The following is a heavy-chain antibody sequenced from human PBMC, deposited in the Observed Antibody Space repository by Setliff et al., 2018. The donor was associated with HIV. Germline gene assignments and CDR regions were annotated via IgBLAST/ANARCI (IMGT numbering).Heavy chain of an antibody. D-gene: IGHD3-10*01. CDR1: EFSIMSGYY. CDR3: ARDPSSPRGLFDL. Sequence: SETLSLTCAVSEFSIMSGYYWGWIRKPPGMGLEWIGSIYHSGTTYYSPSLHSRVSMSVDTSKNQFTLNLRSVTAADTAIYYCARDPSSPRGLFDLRGRGTLVTVSS. V-gene: IGHV4-38-2*02. CDR2: IYHSGTT. J-gene: IGHJ2*01.